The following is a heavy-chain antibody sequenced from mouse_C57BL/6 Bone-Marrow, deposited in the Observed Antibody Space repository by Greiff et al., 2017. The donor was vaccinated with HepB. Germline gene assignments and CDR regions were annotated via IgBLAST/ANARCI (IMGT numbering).Heavy chain of an antibody. CDR1: GYSFTDYN. CDR2: IKPNYGTT. V-gene: IGHV1-39*01. Sequence: VQLKESGPELVKPGASVKISCKASGYSFTDYNMNWVKQSNGKSLEWIGVIKPNYGTTSYNQKFKGKATLTVYKSSSTAYMPLNSLTSEDSAVYYCARGGRLRPLYYYAMDYWGQGTSVTVSS. J-gene: IGHJ4*01. D-gene: IGHD3-2*02. CDR3: ARGGRLRPLYYYAMDY.